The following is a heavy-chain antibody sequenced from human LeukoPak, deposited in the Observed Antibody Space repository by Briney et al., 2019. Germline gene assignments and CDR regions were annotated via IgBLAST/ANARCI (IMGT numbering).Heavy chain of an antibody. J-gene: IGHJ4*02. CDR1: GGSMSSYY. CDR2: IYYSGST. D-gene: IGHD4-23*01. CDR3: ARTTVAPYYFDY. Sequence: SETLSLTCTVSGGSMSSYYWSWIRQPPGKGLEWIGYIYYSGSTNYNPSLKSRVTISVDKSKNQFSLKLSSVTAADTAVYFCARTTVAPYYFDYWGQGTLVTVSS. V-gene: IGHV4-59*01.